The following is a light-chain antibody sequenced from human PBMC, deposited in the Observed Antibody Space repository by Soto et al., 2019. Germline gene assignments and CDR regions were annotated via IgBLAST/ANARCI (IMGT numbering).Light chain of an antibody. J-gene: IGKJ1*01. CDR1: QSVSSS. CDR2: DTS. V-gene: IGKV3-15*01. CDR3: QQYIDWPRGT. Sequence: EIVVTQSPATLSVSPGERVTLSCRASQSVSSSLAWYQQRPGQAPRLLIYDTSTRAPGISARFSGSGSGAEFTLTIISLQAADFPVYYCQQYIDWPRGTFGQGTAVEIK.